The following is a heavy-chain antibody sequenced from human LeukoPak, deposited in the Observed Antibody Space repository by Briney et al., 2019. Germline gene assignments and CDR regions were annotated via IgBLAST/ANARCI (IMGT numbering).Heavy chain of an antibody. CDR3: GRVGALSSVYDYYLGMDV. CDR2: IWFDGSNK. D-gene: IGHD3-22*01. V-gene: IGHV3-33*01. J-gene: IGHJ6*01. Sequence: PGRSLRLSCAAFGFTFSSYGMPWVRQAPGKGLEWVAVIWFDGSNKYYADSVKARFTISTANYNSTLDQQMNSLRAEDTAVYYYGRVGALSSVYDYYLGMDVWGQGTTVTVS. CDR1: GFTFSSYG.